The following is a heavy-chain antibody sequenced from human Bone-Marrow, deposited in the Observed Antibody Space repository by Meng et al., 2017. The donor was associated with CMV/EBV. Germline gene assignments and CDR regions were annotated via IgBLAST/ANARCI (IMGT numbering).Heavy chain of an antibody. V-gene: IGHV3-11*06. CDR3: AGQTMAVDY. D-gene: IGHD4/OR15-4a*01. J-gene: IGHJ4*02. Sequence: QVKLGESGGGLVNPGGALRFSCAASGFTFSDYYMSWIRQAPGKGLEWVSYISSSSSYTNYADSVKGRFTISRDNAKNSLYLQMNSLRAEDTAVYYCAGQTMAVDYWGQGTLVTVSS. CDR1: GFTFSDYY. CDR2: ISSSSSYT.